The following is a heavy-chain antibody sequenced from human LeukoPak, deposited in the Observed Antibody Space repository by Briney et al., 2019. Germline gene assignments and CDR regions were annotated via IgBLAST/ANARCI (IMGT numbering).Heavy chain of an antibody. CDR2: ISGSGGST. CDR1: GFTFSSYA. V-gene: IGHV3-23*01. Sequence: GGSLRLSCAASGFTFSSYAMSWVRQAPGKGLEWVSAISGSGGSTYYADSVKGRFTISRDNSKNTLYLQMNSLRAEDTAVYYCARGGGSIPHLDYWGQGTLVTVSS. J-gene: IGHJ4*02. D-gene: IGHD2-21*01. CDR3: ARGGGSIPHLDY.